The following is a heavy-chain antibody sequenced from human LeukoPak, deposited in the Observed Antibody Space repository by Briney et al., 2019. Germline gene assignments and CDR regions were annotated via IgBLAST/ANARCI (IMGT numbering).Heavy chain of an antibody. CDR3: AKATHGEYYYDSSGLDY. J-gene: IGHJ4*02. Sequence: GGSLRLSCAASGFTFSSYAMSWVRQVPGKGLEWVSAISGSGGSTYYADSVKGRFTISRDNSKNTLYLQMNSLRAEDTAVYYCAKATHGEYYYDSSGLDYWGQGTLVTVSS. V-gene: IGHV3-23*01. CDR2: ISGSGGST. D-gene: IGHD3-22*01. CDR1: GFTFSSYA.